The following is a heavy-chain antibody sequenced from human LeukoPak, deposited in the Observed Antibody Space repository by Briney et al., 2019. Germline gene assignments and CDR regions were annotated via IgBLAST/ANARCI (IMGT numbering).Heavy chain of an antibody. J-gene: IGHJ3*02. D-gene: IGHD6-19*01. CDR3: ARPLGYSSGLFDI. CDR2: INPNSGGT. CDR1: GYTFTGYY. Sequence: GASVKVSCKASGYTFTGYYMHWVRQAPGQGLEWMGRINPNSGGTNYAQKFQGRVTMTRDTSISTAYMELSRLRSDDTAVYYCARPLGYSSGLFDIWGQGTMVTVSS. V-gene: IGHV1-2*06.